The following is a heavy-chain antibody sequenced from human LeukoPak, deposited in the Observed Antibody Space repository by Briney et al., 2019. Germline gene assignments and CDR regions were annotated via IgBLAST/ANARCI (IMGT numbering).Heavy chain of an antibody. CDR3: AKCMVYSGYD. V-gene: IGHV3-21*01. Sequence: GGSLRLSCAASGFAFSSYSMNWVRQAPGKGLEWVSSISSSSTSIYYADSMKGRFTISRDNAKSSLYLLMNSLRAEDTAVYYCAKCMVYSGYDWGQGTLVTVSS. J-gene: IGHJ4*02. CDR2: ISSSSTSI. CDR1: GFAFSSYS. D-gene: IGHD5-12*01.